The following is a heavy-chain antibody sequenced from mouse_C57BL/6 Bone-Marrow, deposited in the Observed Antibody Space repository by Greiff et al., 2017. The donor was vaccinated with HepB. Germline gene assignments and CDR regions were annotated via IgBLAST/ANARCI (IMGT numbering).Heavy chain of an antibody. D-gene: IGHD1-1*01. V-gene: IGHV1-81*01. CDR2: IYPRSGNT. Sequence: VQLQQSGAELARPGASVKLSCKASGYTFTSYGISWVKQRTGQGLEWIGEIYPRSGNTYYNEKFKGKATLTADKSSSTAYMELRSLTSEDSAVYFCALGLLRYPYYAMDYWGQGTSVTVSS. J-gene: IGHJ4*01. CDR1: GYTFTSYG. CDR3: ALGLLRYPYYAMDY.